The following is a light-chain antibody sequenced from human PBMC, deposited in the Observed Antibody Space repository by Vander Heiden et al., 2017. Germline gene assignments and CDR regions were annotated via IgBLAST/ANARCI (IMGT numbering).Light chain of an antibody. CDR2: AAF. V-gene: IGKV1-39*01. Sequence: DLQMTQSPASLSASVGDRVTITYRASQSISSYLNWYQQKPGKVPKLLIYAAFSLQTGVPSRSSGSGSGTDFTLTISSLKTEDFATYYCPQSYRTHVYTFGPGTKLEIK. CDR1: QSISSY. J-gene: IGKJ2*01. CDR3: PQSYRTHVYT.